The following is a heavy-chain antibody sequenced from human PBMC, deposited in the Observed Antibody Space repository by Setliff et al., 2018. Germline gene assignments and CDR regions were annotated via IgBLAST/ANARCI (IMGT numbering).Heavy chain of an antibody. J-gene: IGHJ6*03. CDR2: MNPNSGNT. V-gene: IGHV1-8*03. D-gene: IGHD3-3*01. CDR1: GYTFTSYD. Sequence: ASVKVSCKASGYTFTSYDINWVRQATGQGLEWMGWMNPNSGNTGYAQKFQGRVTITRNTSISTAYMELSSLRSEETAVYYCARGVGQIHYDFWSGYFSDPQPNYYYYYMDVWGKGTTVTVSS. CDR3: ARGVGQIHYDFWSGYFSDPQPNYYYYYMDV.